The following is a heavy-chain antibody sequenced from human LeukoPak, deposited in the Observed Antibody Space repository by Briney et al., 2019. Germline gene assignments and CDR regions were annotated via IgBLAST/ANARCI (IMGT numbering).Heavy chain of an antibody. CDR1: GFTFSSYG. CDR3: ARVNEYYYDSSGQYYFDY. Sequence: PGGSLRLSCAASGFTFSSYGMHWVRQAPGKGLEWVAFIRYDGSNKYYADSVKGRFTISRDNSKNTLYLQMNSLRAADTAVYYCARVNEYYYDSSGQYYFDYWGQGTLVTVSS. V-gene: IGHV3-30*02. J-gene: IGHJ4*02. D-gene: IGHD3-22*01. CDR2: IRYDGSNK.